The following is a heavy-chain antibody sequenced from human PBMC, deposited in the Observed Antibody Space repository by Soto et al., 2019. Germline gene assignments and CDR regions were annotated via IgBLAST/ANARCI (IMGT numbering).Heavy chain of an antibody. CDR3: ARARSGGGWIQLWLAYFDY. D-gene: IGHD5-18*01. CDR2: IYYSGST. J-gene: IGHJ4*02. V-gene: IGHV4-59*01. CDR1: GGSISSYY. Sequence: QVQLQESGPGLVKPSETLSLTCTVSGGSISSYYWSWIRQPPGKGLEWIGYIYYSGSTNYNPSLRRRVTFSVDTSKNLFSLMLSSVAAADTAVYYCARARSGGGWIQLWLAYFDYWGQGTLVTVSS.